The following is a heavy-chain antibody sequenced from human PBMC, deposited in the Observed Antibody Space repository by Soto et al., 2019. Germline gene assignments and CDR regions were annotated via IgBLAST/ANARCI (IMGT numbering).Heavy chain of an antibody. CDR1: GFTFSDSA. CDR3: VRLLGATYFDY. J-gene: IGHJ4*02. Sequence: EVQLVESGGGLVQPGGSLKLSCAASGFTFSDSAIQWVRQASGKGLEWVGRIRSKASGYATAYAASVKGRFTISRADSKSTAYLQINSLKSEDTAVDYCVRLLGATYFDYWGQGTLVTVSS. CDR2: IRSKASGYAT. D-gene: IGHD2-15*01. V-gene: IGHV3-73*01.